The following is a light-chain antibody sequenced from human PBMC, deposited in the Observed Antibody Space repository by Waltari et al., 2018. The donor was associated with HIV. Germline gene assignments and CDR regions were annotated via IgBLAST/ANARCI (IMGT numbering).Light chain of an antibody. CDR1: SSDVGGYNY. Sequence: QSALTQPPSASGSPGQSVTLSCTGTSSDVGGYNYVSWHQQHPGKAPKLMIYDVIKMPAGVPDRFSGSKSGNTAALTVCGLQPEDEADYYCSSHAGSKVVFGGGTRLTVL. CDR2: DVI. CDR3: SSHAGSKVV. J-gene: IGLJ2*01. V-gene: IGLV2-8*01.